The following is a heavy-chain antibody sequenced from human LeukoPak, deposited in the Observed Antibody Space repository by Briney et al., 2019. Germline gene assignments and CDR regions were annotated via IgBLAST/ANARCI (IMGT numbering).Heavy chain of an antibody. CDR1: GYTFNSHG. Sequence: ASVKVSCKASGYTFNSHGISWVRHAPGQGLEWMGWISCYDGTTKYAQKLQGRVTMTTDTSTSTAYMELRSLRSDDTAVYYCARDLLQLRYGDYGKIVAAPFDYWGQGTLVTVSS. CDR2: ISCYDGTT. D-gene: IGHD4-17*01. J-gene: IGHJ4*02. CDR3: ARDLLQLRYGDYGKIVAAPFDY. V-gene: IGHV1-18*01.